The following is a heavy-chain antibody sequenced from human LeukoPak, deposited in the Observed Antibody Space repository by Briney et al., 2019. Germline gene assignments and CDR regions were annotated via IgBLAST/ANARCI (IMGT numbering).Heavy chain of an antibody. CDR3: ASGLYGSGSYCTY. Sequence: ASVKVSCKASGGTFSSYAISWVRQAPGQGLEWMGRIIPIPGIANYAQKFQGRVTITADKSTSTAYMELSSLRSEDTAVYYCASGLYGSGSYCTYWGQGTLVTVSS. CDR2: IIPIPGIA. D-gene: IGHD3-10*01. V-gene: IGHV1-69*04. J-gene: IGHJ4*02. CDR1: GGTFSSYA.